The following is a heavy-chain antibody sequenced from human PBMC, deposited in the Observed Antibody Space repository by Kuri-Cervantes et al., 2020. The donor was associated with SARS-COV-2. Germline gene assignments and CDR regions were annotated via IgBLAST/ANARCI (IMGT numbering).Heavy chain of an antibody. CDR1: GFTFSSYG. J-gene: IGHJ4*02. CDR3: AKDQGDSYGISYFDY. Sequence: GRSLRLSCAASGFTFSSYGMHWVRQAPGKGLEWVAFIRYDGSNKYYADSVKGRFTISRDNSKNTLYLQMNSLRAEDTAVYYCAKDQGDSYGISYFDYWGRGTLVTVSS. V-gene: IGHV3-30*02. CDR2: IRYDGSNK. D-gene: IGHD5-18*01.